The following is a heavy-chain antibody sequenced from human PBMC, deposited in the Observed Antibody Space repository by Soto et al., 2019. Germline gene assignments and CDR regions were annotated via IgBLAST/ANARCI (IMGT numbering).Heavy chain of an antibody. D-gene: IGHD2-15*01. CDR1: GYTFTSYG. CDR2: ISAYNGNT. CDR3: ARDFRVVVDATPGY. Sequence: ASVKVSCKASGYTFTSYGISWVRQAPGQGLEWMGWISAYNGNTNYAQKLQGRVTMTTDTSTSTAYMELRSLRSDDTAVYYCARDFRVVVDATPGYWGQGTLVTVSS. J-gene: IGHJ4*02. V-gene: IGHV1-18*01.